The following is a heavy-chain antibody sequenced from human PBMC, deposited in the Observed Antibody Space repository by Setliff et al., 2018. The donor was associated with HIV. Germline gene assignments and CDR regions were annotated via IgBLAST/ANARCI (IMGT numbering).Heavy chain of an antibody. Sequence: SETLSLTCTASGGAINSGNNYWNWIRQRPRKGLEWIGYIYYDGATYYNPSLRSPVTISVDPSKNQIFLKMTSVTAADTAVYYCARGGALTMAPAGCFDSWGQGILVTVSS. CDR3: ARGGALTMAPAGCFDS. CDR1: GGAINSGNNY. V-gene: IGHV4-31*01. CDR2: IYYDGAT. J-gene: IGHJ4*02. D-gene: IGHD3-10*01.